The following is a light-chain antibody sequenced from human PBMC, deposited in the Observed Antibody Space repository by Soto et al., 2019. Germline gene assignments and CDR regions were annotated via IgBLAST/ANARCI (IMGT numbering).Light chain of an antibody. V-gene: IGLV2-14*01. Sequence: QSVLTQPASVSGSPGQSVTISCTGTSSDIGRYKFVSWFQQHPGKAPKLLIFEGTNRPSGVSNRFSGSKSGNTASLTISGLQAEDEAIYYCSSYTSGSTLPWVFGTGTKVTVL. CDR1: SSDIGRYKF. CDR2: EGT. J-gene: IGLJ1*01. CDR3: SSYTSGSTLPWV.